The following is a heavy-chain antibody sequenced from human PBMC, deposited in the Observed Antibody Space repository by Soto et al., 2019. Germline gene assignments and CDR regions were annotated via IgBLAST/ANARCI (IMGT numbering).Heavy chain of an antibody. J-gene: IGHJ4*02. CDR1: GFTFSSYS. CDR3: ARDLGYCSSTSCYEGLCDY. D-gene: IGHD2-2*01. CDR2: ISSSSSYI. Sequence: GGSLRLSCAASGFTFSSYSMNWVRQAPGKGLEWVSSISSSSSYIYYADSVKGRFTISRDNAKNSLYLQMNSLRAEDTAVYYCARDLGYCSSTSCYEGLCDYWGQGTLVTVSS. V-gene: IGHV3-21*01.